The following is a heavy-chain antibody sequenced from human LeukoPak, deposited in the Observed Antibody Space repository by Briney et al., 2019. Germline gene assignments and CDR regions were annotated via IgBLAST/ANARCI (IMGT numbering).Heavy chain of an antibody. Sequence: LSLTCTVSGGSISNSSYYWGWIRQPPGKGLEWVAVISFDASNKYYADSVKGRFTISRDNSKNTLYLQMNSLRPGDTAVYSCARDLPEYSSGWTYYYYYYMDVWGKGTTVTISS. CDR2: ISFDASNK. J-gene: IGHJ6*03. CDR1: GGSISNSSYY. CDR3: ARDLPEYSSGWTYYYYYYMDV. D-gene: IGHD6-19*01. V-gene: IGHV3-30*03.